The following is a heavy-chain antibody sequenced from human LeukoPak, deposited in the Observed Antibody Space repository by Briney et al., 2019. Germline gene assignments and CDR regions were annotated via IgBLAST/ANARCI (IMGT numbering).Heavy chain of an antibody. V-gene: IGHV4-34*01. D-gene: IGHD4-23*01. CDR1: GGSFSGYY. J-gene: IGHJ6*03. CDR2: INHSGST. Sequence: SETLSLTCAVYGGSFSGYYWSWVRQPPGKGLEWVGGINHSGSTNYNPSLKSRVTISVETTKNKLSLKLSSVTAADTAVYYCARGRGGNPSGYYYYYMDVWGKGTTVTISS. CDR3: ARGRGGNPSGYYYYYMDV.